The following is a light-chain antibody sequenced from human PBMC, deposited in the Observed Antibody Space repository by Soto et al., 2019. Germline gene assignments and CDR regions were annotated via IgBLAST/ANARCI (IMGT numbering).Light chain of an antibody. Sequence: EIVLTQSPATLSLSPGERATLSCRASQSVSSYLAWYQQKPGQAPRLLIYDASNRATGIPARFSGSGSGTDFTLTISSLEPEDFAVYYCQQRSNWPPWYTFGQGTKLDIK. CDR2: DAS. V-gene: IGKV3-11*01. CDR3: QQRSNWPPWYT. CDR1: QSVSSY. J-gene: IGKJ2*01.